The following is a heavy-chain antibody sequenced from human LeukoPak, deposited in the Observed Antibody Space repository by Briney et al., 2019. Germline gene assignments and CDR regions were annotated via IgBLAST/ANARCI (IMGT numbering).Heavy chain of an antibody. D-gene: IGHD1-26*01. CDR2: INPNSGGT. CDR3: ARSAQFSWELKALHY. V-gene: IGHV1-2*02. CDR1: GYTITDYY. Sequence: ASVKVSCKASGYTITDYYIHWVRQAPGQGLEWMGWINPNSGGTNYAQKFQGRVTMTRDTSISTVYMELSRLTSDDTAVYYCARSAQFSWELKALHYWGQGTLVTVSS. J-gene: IGHJ4*02.